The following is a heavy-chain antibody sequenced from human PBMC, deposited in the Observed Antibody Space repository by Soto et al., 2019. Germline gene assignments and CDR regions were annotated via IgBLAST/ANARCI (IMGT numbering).Heavy chain of an antibody. J-gene: IGHJ6*02. V-gene: IGHV4-34*01. D-gene: IGHD2-2*01. CDR2: INHSGNT. CDR3: AXSGPAVLNGFYYPDMDV. CDR1: GGSFSCYY. Sequence: PSETLSLTCSIYGGSFSCYYWSWIRQPPGKGLEWIGEINHSGNTNYNPSLKSRVTISVDTSNNQFSLKLNSVTAADTAVYYCAXSGPAVLNGFYYPDMDVWGQGTTVTVSS.